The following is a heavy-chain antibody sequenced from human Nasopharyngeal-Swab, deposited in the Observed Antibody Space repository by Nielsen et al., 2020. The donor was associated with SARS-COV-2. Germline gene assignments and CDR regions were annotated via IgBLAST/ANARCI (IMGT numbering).Heavy chain of an antibody. CDR3: AGSSFDYYYYYMDG. Sequence: GGSLRLSCAASGFTVSSNYMSWVRQAPGKGLEWVSVIYSGGSTYYADSVKGRFTISRDNSKNTLYLQMNSLRAEDTAVYYCAGSSFDYYYYYMDGWGKGTTVTVSS. J-gene: IGHJ6*03. V-gene: IGHV3-66*01. CDR2: IYSGGST. CDR1: GFTVSSNY. D-gene: IGHD6-13*01.